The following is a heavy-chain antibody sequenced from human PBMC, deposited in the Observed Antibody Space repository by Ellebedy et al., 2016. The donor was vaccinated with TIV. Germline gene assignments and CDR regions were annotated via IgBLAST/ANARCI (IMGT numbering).Heavy chain of an antibody. CDR1: GFTFSNYA. J-gene: IGHJ4*02. CDR2: ITGNGINT. D-gene: IGHD2-15*01. CDR3: AKAPIETCRGVICYPFDN. Sequence: PGGSLRLSCAASGFTFSNYAISWVRQAPGKGLEWVSAITGNGINTYHTDSVKGRFTISRDNSKNTLYLQMNSLRAEDTAVYSCAKAPIETCRGVICYPFDNWGLGTLVTVSS. V-gene: IGHV3-23*01.